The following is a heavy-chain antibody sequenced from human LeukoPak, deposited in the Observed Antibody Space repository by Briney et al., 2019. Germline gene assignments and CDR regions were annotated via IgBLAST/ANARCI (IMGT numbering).Heavy chain of an antibody. Sequence: SQTLSLTCTVSGGSISSGDYYWSWIRQPPGKGLEWIGYIYYNGSTYYNPSLKSRVTISVDTSKNQFSLKLSSVTAADTAVYYCARSGPNYYDSSGYSPGFDYWGQGTLVTVSS. V-gene: IGHV4-30-4*01. J-gene: IGHJ4*02. CDR3: ARSGPNYYDSSGYSPGFDY. CDR2: IYYNGST. D-gene: IGHD3-22*01. CDR1: GGSISSGDYY.